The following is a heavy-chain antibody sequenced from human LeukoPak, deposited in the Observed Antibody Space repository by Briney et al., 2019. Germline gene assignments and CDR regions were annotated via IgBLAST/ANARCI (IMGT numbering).Heavy chain of an antibody. V-gene: IGHV1-2*02. D-gene: IGHD4-23*01. CDR3: ARDLSDYGGNLDY. J-gene: IGHJ4*02. CDR1: GYTFTGYY. CDR2: INPNSGGT. Sequence: ASVKVSCKASGYTFTGYYMHWVRQAPGQGLEWMGWINPNSGGTNYAQKFQGRVTMTRDTSISTAYMELSRLRSDDTAVYYCARDLSDYGGNLDYWGQGTLVTVSS.